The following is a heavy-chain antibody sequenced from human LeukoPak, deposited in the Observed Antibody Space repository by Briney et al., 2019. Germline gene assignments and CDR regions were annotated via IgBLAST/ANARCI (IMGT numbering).Heavy chain of an antibody. J-gene: IGHJ4*02. Sequence: PGGSLRLSCAASGFTFSSYAMSWVRQAPGKGLEWVSATSGSGGSTYYADSVKGRFTISRDNSKNTLYLQMNSLRAEDTAVYYCAKNLYNWNLAFIFDYWGQGTLVTVSS. CDR1: GFTFSSYA. CDR3: AKNLYNWNLAFIFDY. V-gene: IGHV3-23*01. CDR2: TSGSGGST. D-gene: IGHD1-20*01.